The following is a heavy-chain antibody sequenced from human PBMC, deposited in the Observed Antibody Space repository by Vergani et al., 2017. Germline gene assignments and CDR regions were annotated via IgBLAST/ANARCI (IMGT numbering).Heavy chain of an antibody. Sequence: QVQLQESGPGLVKPSQTLSLTCTVSGGSISSGGYYWSWIRQHPGKGLEWIGYIYYSGSTYYNPSLKSRVTISVDTSKNQFSLKLSSVTAADTAVYYCARGVGIAAAGGSNWFDPWGQGTLVTVSS. CDR3: ARGVGIAAAGGSNWFDP. J-gene: IGHJ5*02. D-gene: IGHD6-13*01. V-gene: IGHV4-31*03. CDR2: IYYSGST. CDR1: GGSISSGGYY.